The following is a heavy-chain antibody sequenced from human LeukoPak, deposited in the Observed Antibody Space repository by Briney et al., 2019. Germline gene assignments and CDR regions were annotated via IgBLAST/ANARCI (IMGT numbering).Heavy chain of an antibody. Sequence: PSETLSLTCTVSGGSISDYYWSWIRQPPGEGLEWIGYIYYSGSADYNPSLKSRVTISVDTSKNQFSLRLNSVTAADTAVYYCARVGDSSGYSVFDSWGRGTLVTVSS. V-gene: IGHV4-59*01. CDR3: ARVGDSSGYSVFDS. CDR1: GGSISDYY. J-gene: IGHJ4*02. D-gene: IGHD3-22*01. CDR2: IYYSGSA.